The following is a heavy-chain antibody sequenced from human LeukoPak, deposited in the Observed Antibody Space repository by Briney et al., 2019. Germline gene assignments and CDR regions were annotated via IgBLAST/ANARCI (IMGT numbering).Heavy chain of an antibody. Sequence: PGGSLRLSCATSVFIFSTYGMYWVRQAPGKGLEWVAFIRHDGSIKNYADSVKGRSTISRDNSKNTLYLQMNSLRAEDTAVYYCAKDSLADIDYWGQGTLVTVSS. J-gene: IGHJ4*02. V-gene: IGHV3-30*02. CDR2: IRHDGSIK. CDR3: AKDSLADIDY. CDR1: VFIFSTYG. D-gene: IGHD3-16*01.